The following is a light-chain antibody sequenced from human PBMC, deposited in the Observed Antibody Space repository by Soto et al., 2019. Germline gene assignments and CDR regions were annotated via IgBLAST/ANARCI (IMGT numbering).Light chain of an antibody. CDR2: GAS. J-gene: IGKJ2*01. CDR1: QSVSSN. V-gene: IGKV3-15*01. CDR3: QQYNKWPPRYT. Sequence: EIVMTQSPATLSVSPGERATLSCRASQSVSSNLAWYQQKPGQAPRLLIYGASTRATGIPARFSGSGPGTEFTLTISSLQSEDFAVYYCQQYNKWPPRYTFGQGTKLEIK.